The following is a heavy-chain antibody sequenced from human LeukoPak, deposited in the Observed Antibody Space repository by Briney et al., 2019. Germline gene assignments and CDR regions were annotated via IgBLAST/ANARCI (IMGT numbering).Heavy chain of an antibody. J-gene: IGHJ4*02. D-gene: IGHD1-26*01. CDR1: GFILSNHW. CDR3: ARDKVVGATYFDY. CDR2: MNKDGSEK. V-gene: IGHV3-7*01. Sequence: GGSLRLSCAASGFILSNHWMTWVRQAPGKGPEWVANMNKDGSEKYYVDSVKGRFTISRDNAKNSLYLQMNSLRAEDTAVYYCARDKVVGATYFDYWGQGILVTVSS.